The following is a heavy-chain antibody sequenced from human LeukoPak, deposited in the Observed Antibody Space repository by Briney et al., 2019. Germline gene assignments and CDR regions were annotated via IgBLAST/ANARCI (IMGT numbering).Heavy chain of an antibody. CDR1: GFTFSSYS. CDR2: ISSSSSYI. CDR3: AKPYYYDSSGRWCFDL. D-gene: IGHD3-22*01. V-gene: IGHV3-21*04. Sequence: PGGSLRLSCAASGFTFSSYSMNWVRQAPGKGLEWVSSISSSSSYIYYADSVKGRFTISRDNSKNTLYLLMNSLRAEDAAVYYCAKPYYYDSSGRWCFDLWGRGTLVTVSS. J-gene: IGHJ2*01.